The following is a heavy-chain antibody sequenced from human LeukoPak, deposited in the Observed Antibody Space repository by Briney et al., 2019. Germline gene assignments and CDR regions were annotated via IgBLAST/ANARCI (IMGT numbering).Heavy chain of an antibody. J-gene: IGHJ6*03. V-gene: IGHV3-73*01. CDR2: IRSKANSYAT. Sequence: GGSLRLSCAASGVTFIGSAMHCVRQASGKGREWFCRIRSKANSYATAYAASVKGRFTISRDDSKNTAYLQMNSLKTEDTAVYYCTSMIVQGHYYYYYMDVWGKGTTVTVSS. D-gene: IGHD3-22*01. CDR3: TSMIVQGHYYYYYMDV. CDR1: GVTFIGSA.